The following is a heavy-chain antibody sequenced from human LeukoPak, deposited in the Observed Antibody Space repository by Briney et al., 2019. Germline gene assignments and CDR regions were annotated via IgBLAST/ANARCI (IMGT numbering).Heavy chain of an antibody. CDR2: IKGDGSEK. V-gene: IGHV3-7*01. J-gene: IGHJ4*02. D-gene: IGHD2-8*01. Sequence: PGGSLRLSCEVSGFTFSSYWMSWVRQAPGKGLEWVANIKGDGSEKFYVDSVRGRFTVFRDNAKNSLYLHVDNLRAEDTAVYYCARGNGGDYFDFWGQGTLVTVSS. CDR3: ARGNGGDYFDF. CDR1: GFTFSSYW.